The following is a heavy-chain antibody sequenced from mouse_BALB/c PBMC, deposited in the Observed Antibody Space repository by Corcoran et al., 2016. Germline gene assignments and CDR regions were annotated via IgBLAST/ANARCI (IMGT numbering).Heavy chain of an antibody. Sequence: QIQLVQSGPELANPGETVKISCKASGYTFTNYGMNWVKQAPGKGLKWMGWINTRIRDPTYAEDFKGRFVFSLETSANAAYLQINNLKNEETATYFCARGGSTVVALPYAMDYWGQGTSVTVSS. CDR3: ARGGSTVVALPYAMDY. CDR2: INTRIRDP. CDR1: GYTFTNYG. J-gene: IGHJ4*01. V-gene: IGHV9-3*02. D-gene: IGHD1-1*01.